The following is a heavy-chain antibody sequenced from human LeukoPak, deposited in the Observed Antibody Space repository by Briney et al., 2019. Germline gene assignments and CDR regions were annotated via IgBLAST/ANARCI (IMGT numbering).Heavy chain of an antibody. D-gene: IGHD3-3*01. J-gene: IGHJ5*02. CDR2: IYYSGST. V-gene: IGHV4-39*01. Sequence: PSETLSLTCTVSGGSISSSSYYWGWIRQPPGKGLEWNGSIYYSGSTYYNPSLKSRVTISVDTSKNQFSLKLSSVTAADTAVYYCARQGITIFGVVIITWFDPWGQGTLVTVSS. CDR3: ARQGITIFGVVIITWFDP. CDR1: GGSISSSSYY.